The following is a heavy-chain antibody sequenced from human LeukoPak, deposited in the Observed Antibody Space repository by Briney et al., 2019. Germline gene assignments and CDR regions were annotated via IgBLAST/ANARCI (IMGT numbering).Heavy chain of an antibody. CDR3: ARDTLYFGSGSFAGFFDY. V-gene: IGHV3-30-3*01. CDR1: GFTFSSYA. J-gene: IGHJ4*02. Sequence: HPGKSLRLSSAASGFTFSSYAMHWVRQAPGKGLEWVAVISYDGSSKYYADSVKGRFTISRDNSKNTLYLQMNSLRAEDTAVYYCARDTLYFGSGSFAGFFDYWGQGTLVTVSS. D-gene: IGHD3-10*01. CDR2: ISYDGSSK.